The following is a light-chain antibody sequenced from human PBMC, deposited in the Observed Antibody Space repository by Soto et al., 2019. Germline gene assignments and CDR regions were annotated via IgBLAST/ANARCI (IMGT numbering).Light chain of an antibody. V-gene: IGKV3-11*01. J-gene: IGKJ5*01. CDR2: ETS. CDR1: QSVSSSY. CDR3: QQRHNWRDT. Sequence: EIVLTQSPATLSLSPGEGATLSCRASQSVSSSYLAWYQQKPGQAPRLLMYETSRRATGIPARFSGSGSGTDFTLTISSLEPEDFAVYYCQQRHNWRDTFGQGTRLEIK.